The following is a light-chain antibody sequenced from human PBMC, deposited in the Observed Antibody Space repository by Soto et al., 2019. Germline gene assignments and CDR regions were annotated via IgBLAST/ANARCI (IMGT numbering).Light chain of an antibody. CDR1: RSVSNY. J-gene: IGKJ2*01. CDR3: QPSRNLPYT. Sequence: ETVLTQSPGTLSLSPGERATLSCRASRSVSNYLAWFQQKPGQAPRLLIFDTTNRAPGTPARFSGSGSLTDFTLTIISLEPEDFAVYYCQPSRNLPYTFGQGTTLQIK. V-gene: IGKV3-11*01. CDR2: DTT.